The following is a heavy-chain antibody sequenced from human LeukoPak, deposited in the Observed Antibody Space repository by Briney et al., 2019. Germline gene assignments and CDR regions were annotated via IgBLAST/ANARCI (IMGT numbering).Heavy chain of an antibody. Sequence: ASVKVSCKVSGYTLTELSMHWVRQAPGKGLEWMGGFDPEDGETIYAQKFQGRVTMTEDTSTDTAYTELSSLRSEDTAVYYCATSSKPPVLRFLEWLMARGAFDIWGQGTMVTVSS. D-gene: IGHD3-3*01. CDR2: FDPEDGET. CDR3: ATSSKPPVLRFLEWLMARGAFDI. J-gene: IGHJ3*02. CDR1: GYTLTELS. V-gene: IGHV1-24*01.